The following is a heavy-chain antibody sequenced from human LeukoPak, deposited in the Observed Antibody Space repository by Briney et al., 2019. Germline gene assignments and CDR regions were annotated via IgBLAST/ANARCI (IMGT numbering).Heavy chain of an antibody. D-gene: IGHD2-15*01. CDR3: ARAGYRSGGSCYPVLDYYGMDV. V-gene: IGHV3-30*04. J-gene: IGHJ6*02. Sequence: GRSLRLSCAASGFTFSSYAMHWVRQAPGKGLEWVAVISYDGSNKYYADSVKGRFTISRDNSKNTLYLQMNSLRAEDTAVYYCARAGYRSGGSCYPVLDYYGMDVWGQGTTVTVSS. CDR2: ISYDGSNK. CDR1: GFTFSSYA.